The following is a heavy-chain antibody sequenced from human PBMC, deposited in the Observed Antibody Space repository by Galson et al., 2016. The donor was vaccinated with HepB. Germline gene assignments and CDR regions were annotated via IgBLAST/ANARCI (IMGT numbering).Heavy chain of an antibody. CDR2: VSYDGNKQ. D-gene: IGHD3-10*01. CDR1: GFTFSDYG. J-gene: IGHJ4*02. V-gene: IGHV3-30*18. Sequence: SLRLSCAASGFTFSDYGMHWVRQAPGKGPEWVAVVSYDGNKQYYADSVKGRVTISRDKSKNTLYLQMDSLKVEDTAVYYCAKDPYYYGSGGYYFDYWGPGNQVTVSS. CDR3: AKDPYYYGSGGYYFDY.